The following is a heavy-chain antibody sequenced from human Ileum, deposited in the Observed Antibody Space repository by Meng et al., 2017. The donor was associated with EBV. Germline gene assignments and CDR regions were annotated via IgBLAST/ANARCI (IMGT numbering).Heavy chain of an antibody. Sequence: RESDPGLVKPSLTLSLTCSVSGGSITSYSYYWGWIRQPPGKGLEWIATIYHTGSTYYNPSLKSRVTISVDTSKNEFSLKVTSVTAADTALYYCARRDTAWFDPWGRGTLVTVSS. D-gene: IGHD2-21*02. J-gene: IGHJ5*02. V-gene: IGHV4-39*01. CDR3: ARRDTAWFDP. CDR2: IYHTGST. CDR1: GGSITSYSYY.